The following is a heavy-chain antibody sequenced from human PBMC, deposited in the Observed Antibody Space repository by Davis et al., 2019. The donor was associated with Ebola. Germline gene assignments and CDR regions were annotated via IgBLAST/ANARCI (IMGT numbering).Heavy chain of an antibody. J-gene: IGHJ5*02. CDR2: ISSSSSYI. D-gene: IGHD6-13*01. Sequence: GESLKISCAASGFTFSSYSMNWVRQAPGKGLEWVSSISSSSSYIYYADSVKGRFTISRDNAKNSLYLQMNSLRAEDTAVYYCARAPGDSSSWYDNWFDPWGQGTLVTVSS. V-gene: IGHV3-21*01. CDR1: GFTFSSYS. CDR3: ARAPGDSSSWYDNWFDP.